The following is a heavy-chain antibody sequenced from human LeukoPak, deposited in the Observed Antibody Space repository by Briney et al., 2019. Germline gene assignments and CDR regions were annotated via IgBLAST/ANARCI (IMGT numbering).Heavy chain of an antibody. V-gene: IGHV1-46*01. Sequence: ASVKVSCKASGYTFTSYYMHWVRQAPGQGLEWMGIINPSGGSTSYAQKFQGRVTMTRDTSISTAYMELSRLRSDDTAVYYCARDLGIAARRAGYWGQGTLVTVSS. CDR2: INPSGGST. D-gene: IGHD6-6*01. J-gene: IGHJ4*02. CDR1: GYTFTSYY. CDR3: ARDLGIAARRAGY.